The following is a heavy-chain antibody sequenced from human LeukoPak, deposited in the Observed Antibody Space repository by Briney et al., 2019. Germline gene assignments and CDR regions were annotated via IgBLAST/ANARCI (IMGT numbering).Heavy chain of an antibody. V-gene: IGHV4-34*01. CDR2: INHSGST. Sequence: AETLSLTCAVYGGSFRGYYWSWIRQPPGKGLEWVGEINHSGSTNYNPSLKRRVTISVDTSKNQFSLKLSSVTAADTAVYYCARGERCSGGSCYSFDPWGQGTLVTVPS. J-gene: IGHJ5*02. CDR3: ARGERCSGGSCYSFDP. CDR1: GGSFRGYY. D-gene: IGHD2-15*01.